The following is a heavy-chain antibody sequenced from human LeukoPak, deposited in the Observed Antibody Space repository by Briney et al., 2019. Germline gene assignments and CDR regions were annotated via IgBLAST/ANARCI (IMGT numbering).Heavy chain of an antibody. J-gene: IGHJ4*02. D-gene: IGHD2-21*02. CDR3: ARRAAYCGGDCPMTDY. Sequence: GESLKISCKGSGYTFTNYWIGWVRQMPGKGLEWMGIIYIGDSDTRYSPSFQGQVTISADKSISTAYLQWSSLKASDTAMYYCARRAAYCGGDCPMTDYWGQGTLVTVSS. CDR1: GYTFTNYW. CDR2: IYIGDSDT. V-gene: IGHV5-51*01.